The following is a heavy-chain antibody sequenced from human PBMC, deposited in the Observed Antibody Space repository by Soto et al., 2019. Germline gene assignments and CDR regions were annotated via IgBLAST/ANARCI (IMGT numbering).Heavy chain of an antibody. Sequence: GSLRLSCAASGFTFSSYWMSWVRQAPGKGLEWVANIKQDGSEKYYVDSVKGRLTISRDNAKNSLYLQMNSLRAEDTAVYYCAREYYDFWSGYYYGMDVWGQGTTVTVSS. J-gene: IGHJ6*02. CDR1: GFTFSSYW. CDR2: IKQDGSEK. CDR3: AREYYDFWSGYYYGMDV. V-gene: IGHV3-7*03. D-gene: IGHD3-3*01.